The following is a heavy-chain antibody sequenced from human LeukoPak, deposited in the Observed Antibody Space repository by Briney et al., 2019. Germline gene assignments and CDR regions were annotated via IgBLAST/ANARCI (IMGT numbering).Heavy chain of an antibody. J-gene: IGHJ3*02. CDR3: AKDYRYCTSTSCDGDDAFDI. CDR1: GFTFSSYA. V-gene: IGHV3-23*01. D-gene: IGHD2-2*01. CDR2: ISGSGVST. Sequence: GGSLRLSCAPSGFTFSSYAMTWVRQAPGKGLEWVSAISGSGVSTYYADSVKGRFTISRDNSKNTLYLQMSSLRAEDTAVYYCAKDYRYCTSTSCDGDDAFDIWGQGTMVTVSS.